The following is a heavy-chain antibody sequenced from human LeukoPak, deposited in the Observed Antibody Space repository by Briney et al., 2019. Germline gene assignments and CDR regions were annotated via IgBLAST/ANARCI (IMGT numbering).Heavy chain of an antibody. J-gene: IGHJ3*02. CDR1: GGSISSYY. D-gene: IGHD3-10*01. V-gene: IGHV4-4*07. Sequence: PSETLSLTCTVSGGSISSYYWSWIRQPAGKGLEWIGRIYTSGSTNYNPSLKSRVTMSVDTSKNQFSLKLSSVTAADTAVYYCARDESRASREAFDIWGQGTMVTVSS. CDR2: IYTSGST. CDR3: ARDESRASREAFDI.